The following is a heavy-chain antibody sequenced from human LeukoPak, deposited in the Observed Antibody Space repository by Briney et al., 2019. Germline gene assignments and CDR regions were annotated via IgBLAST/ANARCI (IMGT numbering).Heavy chain of an antibody. CDR1: GVSISSSNSY. J-gene: IGHJ4*02. D-gene: IGHD1-26*01. CDR2: IYYSGNT. Sequence: PSETLSLTCTVSGVSISSSNSYWGWIRQPPGKGLEWIGSIYYSGNTYYNASLRSQVSISIDTSKNQFSLKLSSVTAADTAVYYCARLNYYGFDYWGQGTLVTFSS. V-gene: IGHV4-39*01. CDR3: ARLNYYGFDY.